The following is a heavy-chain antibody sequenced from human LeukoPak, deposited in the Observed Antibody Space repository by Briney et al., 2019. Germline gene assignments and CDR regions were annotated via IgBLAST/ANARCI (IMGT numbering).Heavy chain of an antibody. D-gene: IGHD4-17*01. Sequence: SVKVSCKASGGTFSSYAISWVRQAPGQGLEWMGGIIPIFGTANYAQKFQGRVTITTDESTSTAYMELSSLRSEDTAVYYCAVYYGDYENWFDPWGQGTLVTVSS. V-gene: IGHV1-69*05. CDR2: IIPIFGTA. CDR1: GGTFSSYA. CDR3: AVYYGDYENWFDP. J-gene: IGHJ5*02.